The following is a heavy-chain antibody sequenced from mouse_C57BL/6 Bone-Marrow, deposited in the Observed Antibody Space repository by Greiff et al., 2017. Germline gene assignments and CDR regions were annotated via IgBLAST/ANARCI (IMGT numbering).Heavy chain of an antibody. CDR1: GYTFTSYW. V-gene: IGHV1-5*01. Sequence: EVQLMESGTVLARPGASVKMSCKTSGYTFTSYWMHWVKQRPGQGLEWIGAIYPGNSDTSYNQKFKGKAKLTAVTSASTAYLELSSLTNEDSAVYYCTSRYGNYEAWFAYWGQGTLVTVSA. J-gene: IGHJ3*01. CDR3: TSRYGNYEAWFAY. CDR2: IYPGNSDT. D-gene: IGHD2-10*02.